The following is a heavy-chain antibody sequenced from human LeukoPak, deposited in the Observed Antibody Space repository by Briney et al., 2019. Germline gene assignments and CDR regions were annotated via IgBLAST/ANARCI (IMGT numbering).Heavy chain of an antibody. CDR3: AREPVVTAIHRYYYGMDV. CDR1: GYTFTSYG. CDR2: IIPIFGTA. D-gene: IGHD2-21*02. V-gene: IGHV1-69*13. J-gene: IGHJ6*02. Sequence: GASVKVSCKASGYTFTSYGISWVRQAPGQGLEWMGGIIPIFGTANYAQKFQGRVTITADESTSTAYMELSSLRSEDTAVYYCAREPVVTAIHRYYYGMDVWGQGTTVTVSS.